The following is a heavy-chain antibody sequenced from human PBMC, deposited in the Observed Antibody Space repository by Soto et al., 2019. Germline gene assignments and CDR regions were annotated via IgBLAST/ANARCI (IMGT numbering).Heavy chain of an antibody. D-gene: IGHD2-2*01. J-gene: IGHJ6*02. CDR2: IKQDGSEK. Sequence: EVQLVESGGGLVQPGGSLRLSCAASGFTFSSYWMSWVRQAPGKGLEWVANIKQDGSEKYYVDSVKGRFTISRDNAKNSLYLQMNSLRAEDTAVYYCAGAPLCSSTSCYYTDYYYYGMDVWGQGTTVTVSS. CDR1: GFTFSSYW. V-gene: IGHV3-7*03. CDR3: AGAPLCSSTSCYYTDYYYYGMDV.